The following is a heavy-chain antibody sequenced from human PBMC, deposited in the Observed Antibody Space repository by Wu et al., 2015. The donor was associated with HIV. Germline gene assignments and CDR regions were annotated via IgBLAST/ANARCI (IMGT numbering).Heavy chain of an antibody. Sequence: QVQLVQSGAEVKKPGASAKVSCKASGYTFTSYGISWVRQAPGQGLEWMGWISAYNGNTNYAQKLQGRVTMTTDTSTSTAYMELRSLRSDDTAVYYCASTSLYGSGSYYNDYWGQGTLVTVSS. V-gene: IGHV1-18*01. CDR1: GYTFTSYG. CDR3: ASTSLYGSGSYYNDY. CDR2: ISAYNGNT. J-gene: IGHJ4*02. D-gene: IGHD3-10*01.